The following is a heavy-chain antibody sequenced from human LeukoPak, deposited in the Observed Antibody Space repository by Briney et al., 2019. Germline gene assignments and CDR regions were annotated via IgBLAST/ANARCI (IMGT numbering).Heavy chain of an antibody. Sequence: GGSLRLSCTASEFTFGDYNMNWVRQAPGKGLEWVSSISSSSSYIYYADSVKGRFTISRDNAKNSLYLQMNSLRAEDTAVYYCARGGSYSQFDYWGQGTLVTVSS. D-gene: IGHD1-26*01. CDR1: EFTFGDYN. CDR2: ISSSSSYI. V-gene: IGHV3-21*01. J-gene: IGHJ4*02. CDR3: ARGGSYSQFDY.